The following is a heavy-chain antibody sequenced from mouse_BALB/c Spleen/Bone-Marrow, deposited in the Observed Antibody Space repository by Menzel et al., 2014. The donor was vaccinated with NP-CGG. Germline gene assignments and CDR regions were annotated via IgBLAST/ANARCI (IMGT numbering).Heavy chain of an antibody. V-gene: IGHV1-20*02. CDR1: GYSFTGYF. CDR2: INPYNGDT. J-gene: IGHJ1*01. Sequence: VQLQQPGPELVKPGTSVKISCKASGYSFTGYFMNWVMQSHGKSLEWIGRINPYNGDTFYNQKFKGKATLTVDKSSSTAHMELRSLASEDSAVYYCARGNYCSSYWYFDVWGAGTTVTVSS. D-gene: IGHD1-1*01. CDR3: ARGNYCSSYWYFDV.